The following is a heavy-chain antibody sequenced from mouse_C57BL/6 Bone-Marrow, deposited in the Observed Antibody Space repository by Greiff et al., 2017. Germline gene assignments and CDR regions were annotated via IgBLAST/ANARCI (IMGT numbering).Heavy chain of an antibody. CDR1: GFNFKDDY. D-gene: IGHD2-3*01. J-gene: IGHJ3*01. V-gene: IGHV14-4*01. Sequence: VQLKESGAELVRPGASVKLSCTASGFNFKDDYMHWVKQRPEQGLEWIGWIDPENGDTEYASKFQGKATITADTSSNTAYLQLSSLTSEDTAVYYCTTCDGYCFAYWGKGTLVTVSA. CDR2: IDPENGDT. CDR3: TTCDGYCFAY.